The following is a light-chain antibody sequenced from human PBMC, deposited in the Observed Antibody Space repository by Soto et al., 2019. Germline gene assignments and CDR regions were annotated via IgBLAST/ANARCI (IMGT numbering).Light chain of an antibody. CDR1: SNDVESYNF. J-gene: IGLJ3*02. CDR3: CSYVGGSIWV. CDR2: EGD. Sequence: QSALTQPASVSGSPGQSITISCTGTSNDVESYNFVSWYKQHPGKAPKLMIYEGDRRPSGVSNRFSGSKSGNTASLTISGLQAEDEANYYCCSYVGGSIWVFGGGTQLTVL. V-gene: IGLV2-23*01.